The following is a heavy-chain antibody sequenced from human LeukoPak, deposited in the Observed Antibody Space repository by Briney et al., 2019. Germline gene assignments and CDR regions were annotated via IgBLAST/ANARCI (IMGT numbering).Heavy chain of an antibody. CDR2: IYSGGST. V-gene: IGHV3-66*01. J-gene: IGHJ4*02. Sequence: GGSLRLSCAASGFTVSSNYMSWVRQAPGKGLKWVSVIYSGGSTYYADSVKGRFTISRDNSKNTLYLQMNSLRAEDTAVYYCARDRDIVGATNGYFDYWGQGTWSPPPQ. CDR3: ARDRDIVGATNGYFDY. CDR1: GFTVSSNY. D-gene: IGHD1-26*01.